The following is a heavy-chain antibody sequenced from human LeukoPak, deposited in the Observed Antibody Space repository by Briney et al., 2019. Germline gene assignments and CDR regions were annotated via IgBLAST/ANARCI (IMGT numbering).Heavy chain of an antibody. D-gene: IGHD3-10*01. J-gene: IGHJ6*03. CDR3: ARTVGSFHYYYYYMDV. CDR1: GGSISSGSYY. V-gene: IGHV4-61*02. Sequence: SETLSLTCTVSGGSISSGSYYWSWIRQPAGKGLEWIGRIYTSGSTNYNPSLKSRVTISVDTSKNQFSLKLSSVTAADTAVYYRARTVGSFHYYYYYMDVWGKGTTVTISS. CDR2: IYTSGST.